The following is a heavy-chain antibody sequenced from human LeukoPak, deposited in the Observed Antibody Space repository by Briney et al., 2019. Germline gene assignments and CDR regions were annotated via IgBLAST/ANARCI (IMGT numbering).Heavy chain of an antibody. CDR2: INPSGGST. CDR1: GYTFINYA. V-gene: IGHV1-46*01. D-gene: IGHD6-13*01. CDR3: AREQLVITNWFDP. J-gene: IGHJ5*02. Sequence: GASVKVSCKASGYTFINYAMNWVRQAPGQGLEWMGIINPSGGSTSYAQKFQGRVTMTRDTSTSTVYMELSSLRSEDTAVYYCAREQLVITNWFDPWGQGTLVTVSS.